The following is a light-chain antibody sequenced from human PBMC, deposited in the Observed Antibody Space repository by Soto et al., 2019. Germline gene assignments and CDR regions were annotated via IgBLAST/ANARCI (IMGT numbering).Light chain of an antibody. CDR1: RTIGTN. CDR3: QQYADWPLT. J-gene: IGKJ4*01. Sequence: VMTHSPATVSVSPGESTSLSCRASRTIGTNLGWYQQKPGQAPRLLISKTSNRATGVPARFSGSGSGTEFTLTITSLQSEDIAVYYCQQYADWPLTFGGGTKVDIK. CDR2: KTS. V-gene: IGKV3-15*01.